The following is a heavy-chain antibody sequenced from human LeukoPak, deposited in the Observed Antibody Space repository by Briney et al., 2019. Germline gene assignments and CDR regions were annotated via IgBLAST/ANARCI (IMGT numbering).Heavy chain of an antibody. CDR2: IYYTGST. V-gene: IGHV4-39*07. CDR1: GGSISSTGYY. Sequence: SETLSLTCTVYGGSISSTGYYWGWIRQPPGKGLEWLGNIYYTGSTYYNPSLMSRVTISVGTSKNQFSLKLSSVTAADTAVYYCARSRRYSSSQFDPWGQGTLVTVSS. CDR3: ARSRRYSSSQFDP. J-gene: IGHJ5*02. D-gene: IGHD6-13*01.